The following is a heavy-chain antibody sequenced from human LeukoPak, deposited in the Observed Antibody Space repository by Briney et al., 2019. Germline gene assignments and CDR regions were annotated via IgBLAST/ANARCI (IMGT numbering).Heavy chain of an antibody. CDR3: ARERYGYSYGPIDY. Sequence: ASVKVSCKASGYTFTGYYMHWVRQAPGPGLEWMGWVNPNSGGTNYAQTFQGRVTMTRDTSISTAYMELSRLRSDDTAVYYCARERYGYSYGPIDYWGQGTLVTVSS. D-gene: IGHD5-18*01. CDR1: GYTFTGYY. CDR2: VNPNSGGT. V-gene: IGHV1-2*02. J-gene: IGHJ4*02.